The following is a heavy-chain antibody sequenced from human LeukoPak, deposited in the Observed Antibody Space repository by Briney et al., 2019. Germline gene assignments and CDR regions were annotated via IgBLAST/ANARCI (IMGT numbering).Heavy chain of an antibody. V-gene: IGHV4-34*01. Sequence: SETLSLTCAVYGGSFSGYYWSWIRQPPGKGLEWIGEINHSGSTNYNPSLKSRVTISVDTSKNQFSLKLSSVTAADTAVYYCVRVPLTYVWGSYRLDAFDIWGQGTMVTVSS. CDR2: INHSGST. D-gene: IGHD3-16*02. J-gene: IGHJ3*02. CDR1: GGSFSGYY. CDR3: VRVPLTYVWGSYRLDAFDI.